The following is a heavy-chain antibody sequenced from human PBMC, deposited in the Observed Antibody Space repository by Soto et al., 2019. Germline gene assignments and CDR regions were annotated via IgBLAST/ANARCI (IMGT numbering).Heavy chain of an antibody. D-gene: IGHD2-15*01. Sequence: PSETLSLTSSVSGGSITTGGYYWSWIRQLPGKGLEWIGHRYYSESTYYNPSLKSRVSISLDTSKNQFSLKLSFVTAADTAMYYCARTKCSGGSCYSWSLDYRGQGPPVTVSS. V-gene: IGHV4-31*03. J-gene: IGHJ4*02. CDR1: GGSITTGGYY. CDR3: ARTKCSGGSCYSWSLDY. CDR2: RYYSEST.